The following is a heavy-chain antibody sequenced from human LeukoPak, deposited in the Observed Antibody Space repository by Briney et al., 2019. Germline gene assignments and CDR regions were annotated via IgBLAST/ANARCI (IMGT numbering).Heavy chain of an antibody. CDR3: AKHPTPNYYDSSGYYGVEGWFDP. D-gene: IGHD3-22*01. CDR1: GFTFSSYA. Sequence: GGSLRLSCAASGFTFSSYAMSWVRQAPGKGLEWVSAISGSGGSTYYADSVKGRFTISRDNSKNTLYLQMNSLRAEDTAVYYCAKHPTPNYYDSSGYYGVEGWFDPWGQGTLVTVSS. CDR2: ISGSGGST. J-gene: IGHJ5*02. V-gene: IGHV3-23*01.